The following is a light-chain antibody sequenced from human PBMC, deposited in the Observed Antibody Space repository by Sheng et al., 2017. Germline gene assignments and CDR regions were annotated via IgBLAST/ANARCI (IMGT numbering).Light chain of an antibody. V-gene: IGKV1-5*03. CDR3: QQANSFPQIT. CDR1: QSISDW. J-gene: IGKJ4*01. CDR2: ETS. Sequence: DIQMTQSPSTLSASVGDRVTITCRASQSISDWLAWYQQKPGKAPKLLIYETSNLQGGVPSRFSGSGSETHFTLTITNLQPEDFATYYCQQANSFPQITFGGGTKVEIK.